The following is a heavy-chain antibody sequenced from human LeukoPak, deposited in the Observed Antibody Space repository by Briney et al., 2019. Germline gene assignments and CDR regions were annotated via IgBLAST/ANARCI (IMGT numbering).Heavy chain of an antibody. J-gene: IGHJ4*02. CDR3: ARPQIVVGYFDY. Sequence: GGSLRLSCAASGFTFSSYEMNCVRQAPGEGLEWVSYISSSGSTIYYADCVKGRFTISRDNAKNSLYLQMNSLRAENTAVYYCARPQIVVGYFDYWGQGTLVTVSS. V-gene: IGHV3-48*03. D-gene: IGHD3-22*01. CDR2: ISSSGSTI. CDR1: GFTFSSYE.